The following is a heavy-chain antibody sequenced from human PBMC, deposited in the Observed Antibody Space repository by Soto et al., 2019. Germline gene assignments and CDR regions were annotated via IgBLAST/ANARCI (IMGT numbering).Heavy chain of an antibody. J-gene: IGHJ4*02. Sequence: QVQLVQSGAEVKKPGSSVKVSCKASGGTFSSYTISWVRQAPGQGLEWMGRIIPILGIAYYAQKFQGRVTITADKSTSTAYMELSSLRSEDTAVYYCARRSSGYSGNFDYWGQGTLVTVSS. D-gene: IGHD5-12*01. V-gene: IGHV1-69*02. CDR2: IIPILGIA. CDR3: ARRSSGYSGNFDY. CDR1: GGTFSSYT.